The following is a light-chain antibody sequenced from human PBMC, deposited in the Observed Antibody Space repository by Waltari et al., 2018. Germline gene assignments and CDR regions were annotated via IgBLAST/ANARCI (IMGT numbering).Light chain of an antibody. CDR3: QQRRRWPLT. CDR2: DTS. V-gene: IGKV3-11*01. Sequence: EIVLTQSPATLSLSPGERATLSCRVSQTVDTYLAWYQQRPGQAPRLLIYDTSNRATGIPDRFSGSGSETDFTLTISSLEPEDFAVYYCQQRRRWPLTFGGGSKVEI. CDR1: QTVDTY. J-gene: IGKJ4*01.